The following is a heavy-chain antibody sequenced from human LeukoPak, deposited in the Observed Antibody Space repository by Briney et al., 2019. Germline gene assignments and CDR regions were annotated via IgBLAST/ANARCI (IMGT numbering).Heavy chain of an antibody. D-gene: IGHD6-19*01. Sequence: GGSLRLSCAASGFIFSDYGMHWVRQAPGKGLDWVAVISHDGSKYYGDSVKGRFTISRDNSENTVYLQMNSLRAEDTAVYYCARLAVAGTVDYWGQGTLVTVSS. CDR1: GFIFSDYG. CDR3: ARLAVAGTVDY. CDR2: ISHDGSK. J-gene: IGHJ4*02. V-gene: IGHV3-30*03.